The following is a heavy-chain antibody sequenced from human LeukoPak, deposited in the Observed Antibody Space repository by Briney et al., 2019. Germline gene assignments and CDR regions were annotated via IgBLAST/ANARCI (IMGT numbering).Heavy chain of an antibody. CDR2: IYHSGST. V-gene: IGHV4-30-2*01. Sequence: SQTLSLTCTVSGGSISSGGYYWSWIRQPPGKGLEWIGYIYHSGSTYYNPSLKSRVTISVDRSKNQFSLKLSSVTAADTAVYYCARGGGSSSWYGGNYFDYWGQGTLVTVSS. CDR3: ARGGGSSSWYGGNYFDY. D-gene: IGHD6-13*01. J-gene: IGHJ4*02. CDR1: GGSISSGGYY.